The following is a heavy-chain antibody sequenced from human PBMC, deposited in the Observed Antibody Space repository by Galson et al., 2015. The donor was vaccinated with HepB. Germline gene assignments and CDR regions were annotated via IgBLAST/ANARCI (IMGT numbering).Heavy chain of an antibody. CDR2: ISYDGSNK. CDR1: GFTFSSYA. CDR3: ARSALYYYDSSGYHDAFDI. Sequence: SLRLSCAASGFTFSSYAMYWVRQAPGKGLQWVAVISYDGSNKYYADSVKGRFTISRDNSKNTLYLQMNSLRAEDTAVYYCARSALYYYDSSGYHDAFDIWGQGTMVTVSS. D-gene: IGHD3-22*01. J-gene: IGHJ3*02. V-gene: IGHV3-30*04.